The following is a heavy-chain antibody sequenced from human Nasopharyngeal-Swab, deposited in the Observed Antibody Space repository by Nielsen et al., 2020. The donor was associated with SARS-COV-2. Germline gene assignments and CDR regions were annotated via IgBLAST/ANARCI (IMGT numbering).Heavy chain of an antibody. Sequence: SVKVSCKASGGTFSSYAISWVRQAPGQGLEWMGGIIPIFGTANYAQKFQGRVTITADESTSTAYMELSSLRSEDTAVYYCTRISAAPPPYYGMDVWGQGTTVTVSS. CDR2: IIPIFGTA. D-gene: IGHD6-13*01. CDR1: GGTFSSYA. V-gene: IGHV1-69*13. J-gene: IGHJ6*02. CDR3: TRISAAPPPYYGMDV.